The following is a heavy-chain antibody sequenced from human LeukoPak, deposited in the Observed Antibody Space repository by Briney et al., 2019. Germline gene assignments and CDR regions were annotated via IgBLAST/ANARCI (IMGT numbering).Heavy chain of an antibody. D-gene: IGHD2-2*01. CDR1: GASITSGAYY. CDR2: ICYSGST. J-gene: IGHJ4*02. CDR3: AAIVVVTTAIVY. V-gene: IGHV4-31*03. Sequence: SQTLSLTCTVSGASITSGAYYWSWIRQLPGKGLEWLGYICYSGSTYYNPSLKSRVTISVDTSENQFSLKLRSVTAADTAVYYCAAIVVVTTAIVYWGQGTLVTVSS.